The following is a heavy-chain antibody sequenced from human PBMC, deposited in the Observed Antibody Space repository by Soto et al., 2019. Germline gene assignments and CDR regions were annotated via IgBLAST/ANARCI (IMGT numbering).Heavy chain of an antibody. CDR1: GGSISSGGYY. Sequence: SETLSLTCTVSGGSISSGGYYWSWIRQHPGKGLEWIGYIYYSGSTYYNPSLKSRVTISVDTSKNQFSLKLSSVTAADTAVYYCARDGGAAVAIPYAFDIWGQGTMVTVSS. CDR3: ARDGGAAVAIPYAFDI. CDR2: IYYSGST. V-gene: IGHV4-31*03. D-gene: IGHD6-13*01. J-gene: IGHJ3*02.